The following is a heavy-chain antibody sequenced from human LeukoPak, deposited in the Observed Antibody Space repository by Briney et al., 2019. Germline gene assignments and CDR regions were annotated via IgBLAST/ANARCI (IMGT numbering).Heavy chain of an antibody. Sequence: SETLSLTCAVSGGSISGWYWSWIRQPPGKGLEWIGEINHSGSTNYNSSLKSRVTISVDTSKNQFSLKLSSVTAADTAVYYCARGFRSSWWNYWGQGTLVTVSS. D-gene: IGHD6-13*01. CDR2: INHSGST. CDR3: ARGFRSSWWNY. J-gene: IGHJ4*02. CDR1: GGSISGWY. V-gene: IGHV4-34*01.